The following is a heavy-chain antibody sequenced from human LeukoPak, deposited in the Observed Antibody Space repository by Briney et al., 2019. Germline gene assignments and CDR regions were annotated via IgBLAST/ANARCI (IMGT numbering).Heavy chain of an antibody. CDR2: INPNSGGT. D-gene: IGHD2-8*01. CDR3: ARDLRVMALPTPLDY. Sequence: ASVKVSCKASGYTFTGYYMHWVRQAPGQGLEWMGWINPNSGGTNYAQKFQGRVTMTRDTSISTAYMELSRLRSDDTAVYYCARDLRVMALPTPLDYWGQGTLVTVSS. J-gene: IGHJ4*02. CDR1: GYTFTGYY. V-gene: IGHV1-2*02.